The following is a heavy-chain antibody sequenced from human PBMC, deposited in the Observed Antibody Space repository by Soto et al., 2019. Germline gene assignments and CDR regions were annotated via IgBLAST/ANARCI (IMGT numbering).Heavy chain of an antibody. D-gene: IGHD6-6*01. CDR2: MYSSGRT. Sequence: WTWIRQHPGKGLEWIGNMYSSGRTYYNPSLKSRIIISVDTSRNQFSLKLRSVTAADTAVYYCARARAARPGYYFDYWGQGTLVTVSS. J-gene: IGHJ4*02. CDR3: ARARAARPGYYFDY. V-gene: IGHV4-31*02.